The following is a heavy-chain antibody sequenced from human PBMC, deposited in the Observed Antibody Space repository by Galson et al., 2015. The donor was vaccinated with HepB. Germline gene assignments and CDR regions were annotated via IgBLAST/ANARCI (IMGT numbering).Heavy chain of an antibody. J-gene: IGHJ6*02. V-gene: IGHV5-10-1*01. CDR2: IDPSDSYT. D-gene: IGHD2-2*01. Sequence: QSGAEVKKPGESLRISCKGSGYSFTSYWISWVRQMPGKGLEWMGRIDPSDSYTNYSPSFQGHVTISADKSISTAYLQWSSLKASDTAMYYCARQFVVVVPAAMDYYYGMDVWGQGTTVTVSS. CDR3: ARQFVVVVPAAMDYYYGMDV. CDR1: GYSFTSYW.